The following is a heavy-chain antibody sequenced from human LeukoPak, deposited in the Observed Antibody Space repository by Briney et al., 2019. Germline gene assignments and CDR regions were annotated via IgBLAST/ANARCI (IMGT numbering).Heavy chain of an antibody. J-gene: IGHJ4*02. Sequence: GGSLRLSCAASGFTVSSNYMSWVRQAPGKGLEWVSVIYSGGNTYYADSVKGRFTISRDNSKNTLYLQMNSLRAEDTAVYYCARGGDIVAIDYWGQGTLVTVSS. CDR2: IYSGGNT. CDR3: ARGGDIVAIDY. V-gene: IGHV3-53*01. D-gene: IGHD5-12*01. CDR1: GFTVSSNY.